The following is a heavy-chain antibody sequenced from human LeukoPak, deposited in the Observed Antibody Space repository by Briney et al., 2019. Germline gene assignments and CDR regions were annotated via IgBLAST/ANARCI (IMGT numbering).Heavy chain of an antibody. D-gene: IGHD1-1*01. Sequence: SETLSLTCTVSGGSINSRGYYWGWIRQPPGKGLEWIGNIDYSGSTYNNPSLRSRVTISVDTSKNQFSLRLRSVTASDTAVYYCARELALYFDYWGQGTLVTVSS. CDR2: IDYSGST. CDR1: GGSINSRGYY. CDR3: ARELALYFDY. V-gene: IGHV4-39*01. J-gene: IGHJ4*02.